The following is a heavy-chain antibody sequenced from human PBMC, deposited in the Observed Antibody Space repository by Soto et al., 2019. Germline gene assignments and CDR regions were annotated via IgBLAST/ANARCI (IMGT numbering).Heavy chain of an antibody. CDR2: IYYSGST. J-gene: IGHJ4*01. CDR3: ARHLSDSGYDLNY. V-gene: IGHV4-39*01. Sequence: SETLSLTCTVSGGSISSSDYYWGWIRQPPGKGLEWIGSIYYSGSTYYNPSLKSRVSISVDTSKNQFSLNLTSVTAADTAVYYCARHLSDSGYDLNYWGQGALVTVSS. D-gene: IGHD5-12*01. CDR1: GGSISSSDYY.